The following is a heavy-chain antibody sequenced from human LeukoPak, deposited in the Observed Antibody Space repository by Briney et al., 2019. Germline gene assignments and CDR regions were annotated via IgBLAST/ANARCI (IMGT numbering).Heavy chain of an antibody. CDR2: INPNSGGT. J-gene: IGHJ5*02. V-gene: IGHV1-2*04. D-gene: IGHD3-10*01. Sequence: ASVKVSCKASGYTFTGYYMHWVRQAPGQGLEWMGWINPNSGGTNYAQKFQGWVTMTRDTSISTAYMELSRLRSDDTAVYYCARDPSSMVRGVIIQGGWFDPWGQGTLVTVSS. CDR1: GYTFTGYY. CDR3: ARDPSSMVRGVIIQGGWFDP.